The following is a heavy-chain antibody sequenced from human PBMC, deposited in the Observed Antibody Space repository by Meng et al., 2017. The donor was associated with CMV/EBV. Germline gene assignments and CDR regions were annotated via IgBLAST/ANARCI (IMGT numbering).Heavy chain of an antibody. J-gene: IGHJ4*02. D-gene: IGHD3-22*01. CDR2: INPNSGGT. CDR1: GYTFTGYY. V-gene: IGHV1-2*02. Sequence: ASVKVSCKASGYTFTGYYMHWVRQAPGQGLEWMGWINPNSGGTNYAQKLQGRVTMTRDTSISTAYMELSSLRSDDTAVYYCARDAAMIVGHYWGQGTLVTVSS. CDR3: ARDAAMIVGHY.